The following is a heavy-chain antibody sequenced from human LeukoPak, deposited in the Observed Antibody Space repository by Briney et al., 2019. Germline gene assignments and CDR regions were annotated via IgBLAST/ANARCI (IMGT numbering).Heavy chain of an antibody. CDR1: GFPFSSYG. D-gene: IGHD4-17*01. CDR2: IWYDGSNK. V-gene: IGHV3-33*01. J-gene: IGHJ4*02. CDR3: ARVLSYTVTTPYFDY. Sequence: GRFLSLSCAASGFPFSSYGMHWVRQAPGKGLEWVAVIWYDGSNKYYADSVKGRFTISRDNSKNTLYLQMNSLRAEDTAVYYCARVLSYTVTTPYFDYWGQGTLVTVSS.